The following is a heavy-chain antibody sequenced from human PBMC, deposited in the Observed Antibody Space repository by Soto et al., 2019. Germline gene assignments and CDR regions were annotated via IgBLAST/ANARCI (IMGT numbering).Heavy chain of an antibody. CDR1: GFTFSSYD. CDR2: ISYDGSNK. Sequence: QVQLVESGGGVVQPGRSLRLSCAASGFTFSSYDMHWVRQAPGKGLEWVAAISYDGSNKYYADSVKGRFTISRDNSKNPLYLQMNSLRAEDTAVYYCAKSRGSGNNGLDVWGQGTTVTVSS. V-gene: IGHV3-30*18. CDR3: AKSRGSGNNGLDV. J-gene: IGHJ6*02. D-gene: IGHD3-10*01.